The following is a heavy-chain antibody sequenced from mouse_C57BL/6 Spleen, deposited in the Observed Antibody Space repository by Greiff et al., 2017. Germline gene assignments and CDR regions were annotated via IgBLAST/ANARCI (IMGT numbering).Heavy chain of an antibody. CDR2: IWSGGST. J-gene: IGHJ3*01. V-gene: IGHV2-2*01. CDR1: GFSLTRYG. D-gene: IGHD4-1*01. Sequence: VKLVESGPGLVQPSQSLSITCTVSGFSLTRYGVHWVRQSPGKGLEWLGVIWSGGSTDYNAAFISRLSISKDNSKSQVFFKMNSLQADDTAIYYCARKETGGPWFAYWGQGTLVTVSA. CDR3: ARKETGGPWFAY.